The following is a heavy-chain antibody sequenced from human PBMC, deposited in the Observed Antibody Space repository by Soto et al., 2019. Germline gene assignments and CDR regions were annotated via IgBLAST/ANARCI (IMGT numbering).Heavy chain of an antibody. J-gene: IGHJ5*02. CDR1: GGSISSGGYY. D-gene: IGHD3-22*01. Sequence: SETLSLTCTVSGGSISSGGYYWSWIRQHPGKGLEWIGYIYYSGSTYYNPSLKSRVTISVDTSKNQFSLKLRSETAAVTAVYYCAISSGYADWFDPWGQGTLVTVSS. V-gene: IGHV4-31*03. CDR2: IYYSGST. CDR3: AISSGYADWFDP.